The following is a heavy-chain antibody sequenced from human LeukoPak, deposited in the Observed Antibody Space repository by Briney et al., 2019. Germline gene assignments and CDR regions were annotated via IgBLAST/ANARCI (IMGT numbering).Heavy chain of an antibody. Sequence: ASVKVSCKTSGYTFSNFGINWVRQAPGQGLEWMGWISGNNDNPNYGQKFQGRFAVTTDSSTATAYMELRNLTFDDTAVYYCARDGTSTDDYWGQGTLVTVSS. J-gene: IGHJ4*02. D-gene: IGHD2-2*01. CDR1: GYTFSNFG. CDR3: ARDGTSTDDY. CDR2: ISGNNDNP. V-gene: IGHV1-18*01.